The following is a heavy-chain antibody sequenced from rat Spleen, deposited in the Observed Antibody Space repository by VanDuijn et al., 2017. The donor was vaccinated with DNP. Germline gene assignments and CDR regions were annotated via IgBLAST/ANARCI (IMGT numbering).Heavy chain of an antibody. CDR3: TRPGSPYYFDH. CDR2: ISYEGSST. V-gene: IGHV5-7*01. Sequence: EVQLVESGGGLVQPGRSLKLSCAASGFTFSDYYMAWVRQAPKKGLEWVASISYEGSSTSYRDSVKGRFTVSRDNAKSTLYLQMDSLRSEDTATYYCTRPGSPYYFDHWGQGVMVTVSS. D-gene: IGHD5-1*01. J-gene: IGHJ2*01. CDR1: GFTFSDYY.